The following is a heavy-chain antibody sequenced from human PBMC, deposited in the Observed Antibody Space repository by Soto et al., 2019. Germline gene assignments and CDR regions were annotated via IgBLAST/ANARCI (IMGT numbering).Heavy chain of an antibody. Sequence: EVQLVESGGGLVKPGGSLRLSCAASGITFTNAWMSWVRQVPGKGLEWVGRIKSKTHGGTTDYAAPVKGRFTISRDDSNNTLYLQMNSLKTEDTAVYYCSTDSRFLEWSSYYYGMDVWGPGTTVTVSS. V-gene: IGHV3-15*01. CDR2: IKSKTHGGTT. D-gene: IGHD3-3*01. CDR3: STDSRFLEWSSYYYGMDV. CDR1: GITFTNAW. J-gene: IGHJ6*02.